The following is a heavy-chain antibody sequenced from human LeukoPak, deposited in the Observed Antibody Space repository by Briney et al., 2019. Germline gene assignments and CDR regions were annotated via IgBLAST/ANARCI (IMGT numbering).Heavy chain of an antibody. Sequence: PGGSLRLSCAASGFTFSSYSMNWVRQAPGKGLEWVSYISSSSSTIYYADSVKGRFTISRDNAKNSLYLQMNSLRAEDTALYYCAKDTYYYGSGSYPPNYYYYGMDVWGQGTTVTVSS. J-gene: IGHJ6*02. CDR3: AKDTYYYGSGSYPPNYYYYGMDV. V-gene: IGHV3-48*04. D-gene: IGHD3-10*01. CDR2: ISSSSSTI. CDR1: GFTFSSYS.